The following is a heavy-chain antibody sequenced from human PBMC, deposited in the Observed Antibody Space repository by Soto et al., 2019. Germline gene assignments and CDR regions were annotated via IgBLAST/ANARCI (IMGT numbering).Heavy chain of an antibody. Sequence: KTSETLSLTCTVSGVSISSYYWNWIRQSPGKGLEWIGYIYYSGSTNYNPSLRSRVTISVDTSKNQFSLRLSSVIVADTAVYYCARAGGYNYHFDFWGQGIPVTVSS. CDR3: ARAGGYNYHFDF. V-gene: IGHV4-59*01. CDR1: GVSISSYY. J-gene: IGHJ5*01. CDR2: IYYSGST. D-gene: IGHD5-18*01.